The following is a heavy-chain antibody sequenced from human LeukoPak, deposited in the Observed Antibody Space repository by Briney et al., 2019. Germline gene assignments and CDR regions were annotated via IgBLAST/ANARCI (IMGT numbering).Heavy chain of an antibody. J-gene: IGHJ4*02. Sequence: GGSLRLSCAASGFTFSSYAMHWVREAPGKGLEWVAVISYDGSNKYYADSVKGRFTISRDNSKKTLYLQMNSLRAEDTAVYYCASKYAYWGQGTLVTVSS. V-gene: IGHV3-30*04. CDR3: ASKYAY. CDR2: ISYDGSNK. CDR1: GFTFSSYA.